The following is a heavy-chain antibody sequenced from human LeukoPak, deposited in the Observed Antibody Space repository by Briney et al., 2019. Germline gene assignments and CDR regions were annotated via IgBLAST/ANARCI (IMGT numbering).Heavy chain of an antibody. V-gene: IGHV1-2*02. CDR1: GYTFTGYY. Sequence: ASVKVSCKASGYTFTGYYIHWVRQAPGQGLEWVGRINPNNGDTNYAQKFQGRVTMTEDTSTDTAYMELSSLRSEDTAVYYCATVTDILTGYYGVGNWFDPWGQGTLVTVSS. CDR2: INPNNGDT. D-gene: IGHD3-9*01. J-gene: IGHJ5*02. CDR3: ATVTDILTGYYGVGNWFDP.